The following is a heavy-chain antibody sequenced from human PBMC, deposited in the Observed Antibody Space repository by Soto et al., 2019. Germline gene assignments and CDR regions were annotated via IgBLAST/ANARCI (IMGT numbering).Heavy chain of an antibody. Sequence: SVKVSCKASGGTFSSYAISWVRQAPGQGLEWMGGIIPIFGTANYAQKFQGRVTITADKSTSTAYMELSSLRSEDTAVYYCARVVIGIAAAMAYYFDYWGQGALVTVSS. CDR1: GGTFSSYA. CDR3: ARVVIGIAAAMAYYFDY. CDR2: IIPIFGTA. D-gene: IGHD6-13*01. V-gene: IGHV1-69*06. J-gene: IGHJ4*02.